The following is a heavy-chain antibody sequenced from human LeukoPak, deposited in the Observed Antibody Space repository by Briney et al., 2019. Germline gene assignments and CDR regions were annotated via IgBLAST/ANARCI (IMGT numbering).Heavy chain of an antibody. V-gene: IGHV3-23*01. D-gene: IGHD4-23*01. CDR1: GFTFSSYS. CDR2: ISGSGGST. J-gene: IGHJ4*02. CDR3: AKGDLATVVTRLDY. Sequence: GGSLRLSCAASGFTFSSYSMNWVRQAPGKGLEWVSAISGSGGSTYYADSVKGRFTISRDNSKNTLYLQMNSLRAEDTAVYYCAKGDLATVVTRLDYWGQGTLVTVSS.